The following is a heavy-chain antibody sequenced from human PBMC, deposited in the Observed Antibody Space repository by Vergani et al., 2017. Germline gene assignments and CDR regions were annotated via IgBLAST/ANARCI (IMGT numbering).Heavy chain of an antibody. CDR3: ARGGGYFGWQKLDKFNC. J-gene: IGHJ4*02. D-gene: IGHD3-9*01. CDR2: IRSKAYGGTT. CDR1: GFTFGAYA. Sequence: EVQLVESGGGLVQPGRSLRLSCTASGFTFGAYAMSWFRQAPGKGLEWVGFIRSKAYGGTTEYAASVKGRFAISRDESKSIAYLQMNSLKTEDTAVYYCARGGGYFGWQKLDKFNCCGQGSLVTVSS. V-gene: IGHV3-49*03.